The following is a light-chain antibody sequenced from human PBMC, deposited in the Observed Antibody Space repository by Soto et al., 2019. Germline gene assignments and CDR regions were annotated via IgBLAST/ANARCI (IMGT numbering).Light chain of an antibody. CDR3: QSYDSSRGGNYV. J-gene: IGLJ1*01. CDR2: GSS. V-gene: IGLV1-40*01. CDR1: SSNIGAGYD. Sequence: QSVLTQPPSVSGAPGQRVTISCTGSSSNIGAGYDAHWYQQLPGTAPKLLIYGSSNRPSGVPDRFSGSKSGTSASLAITGLQPEDEAEYDCQSYDSSRGGNYVFGTGTKLTVL.